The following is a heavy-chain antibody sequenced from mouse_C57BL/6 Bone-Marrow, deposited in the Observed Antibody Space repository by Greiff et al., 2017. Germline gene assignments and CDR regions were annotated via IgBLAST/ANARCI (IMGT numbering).Heavy chain of an antibody. J-gene: IGHJ4*01. V-gene: IGHV5-17*01. CDR3: ARPGSYAMDY. CDR2: ISSGSSTI. CDR1: GFTFSDYG. Sequence: EVNVVESGGGLVKPGGSLKLSCAASGFTFSDYGMHWVRQAPEKGLEWVAYISSGSSTIYYADTVKGRFTISRDNAKNTLFLQMTSLRSEDTARYYCARPGSYAMDYWGEGTSVTVSS.